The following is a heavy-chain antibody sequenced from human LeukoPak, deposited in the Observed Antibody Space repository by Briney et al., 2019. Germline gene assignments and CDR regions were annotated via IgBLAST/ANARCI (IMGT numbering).Heavy chain of an antibody. CDR1: GFTFSSYS. J-gene: IGHJ4*02. D-gene: IGHD6-6*01. V-gene: IGHV3-48*01. CDR2: ISSSSSTI. CDR3: AVTPYSSFGGY. Sequence: GGSLRLSCAASGFTFSSYSMNWVRQAPGKGLEWVSFISSSSSTIYYADSVKGRFTISRDNAKNSLYLQMNSLRAEDTAVYYCAVTPYSSFGGYWGQGTLVTVSS.